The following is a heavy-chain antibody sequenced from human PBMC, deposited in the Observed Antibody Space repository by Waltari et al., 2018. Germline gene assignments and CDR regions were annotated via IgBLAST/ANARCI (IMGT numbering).Heavy chain of an antibody. J-gene: IGHJ5*02. CDR2: INHTGGRT. CDR3: ARADRGRSGKYASPAWGP. CDR1: GSGSFSGYY. V-gene: IGHV4-34*01. D-gene: IGHD1-26*01. Sequence: QVQLQQWGAGLLKPSETLSLICGVFGSGSFSGYYWIWIRQPPGKGLEWIGEINHTGGRTNYNPDLKKRVTRSVDTSKKQLSLKMRSVTAADTAVYYCARADRGRSGKYASPAWGPWGQGTLVTVSS.